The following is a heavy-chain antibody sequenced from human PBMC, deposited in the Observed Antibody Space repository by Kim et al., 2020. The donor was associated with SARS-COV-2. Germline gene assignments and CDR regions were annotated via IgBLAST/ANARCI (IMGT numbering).Heavy chain of an antibody. CDR2: INHSGST. J-gene: IGHJ4*02. CDR1: GGSFSGYY. CDR3: ARAQRGIVPRSYYFDY. V-gene: IGHV4-34*01. D-gene: IGHD2-8*01. Sequence: SETLSLTCAVYGGSFSGYYWSWIRQPPGKGLEWIGEINHSGSTNYNPSLKSRVTISVDTSKNQFSLKLSSVTAADTAVYYCARAQRGIVPRSYYFDYWGQGTLVTVSS.